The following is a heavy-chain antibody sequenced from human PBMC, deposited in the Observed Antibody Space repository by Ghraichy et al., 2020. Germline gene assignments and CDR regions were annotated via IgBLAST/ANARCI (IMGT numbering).Heavy chain of an antibody. CDR2: IKQDGSET. D-gene: IGHD3-22*01. Sequence: GGSLRLSCAASGFVFTNYRMSWVRQAPGKGLEWVSDIKQDGSETYYVDSVKGRFTISRDNGKNSLYLQMNSLRVEDTAVYYCVTDDSDSHDAFDMWGQGTMVTVSS. CDR1: GFVFTNYR. CDR3: VTDDSDSHDAFDM. V-gene: IGHV3-7*03. J-gene: IGHJ3*02.